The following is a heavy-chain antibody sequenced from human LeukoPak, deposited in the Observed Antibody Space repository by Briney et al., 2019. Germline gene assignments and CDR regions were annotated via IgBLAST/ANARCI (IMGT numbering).Heavy chain of an antibody. J-gene: IGHJ5*02. D-gene: IGHD3-16*01. CDR3: ARDGGIDNWFDP. V-gene: IGHV3-53*01. CDR2: IYSGGST. Sequence: GGSLRHSCAASGFTVSSNYMSWVRQAPGKGLEWVSVIYSGGSTYYADSVKGRFTISRDNSKNTLYLQMNSLRAEDTAVYYCARDGGIDNWFDPWGQGTLVTVSS. CDR1: GFTVSSNY.